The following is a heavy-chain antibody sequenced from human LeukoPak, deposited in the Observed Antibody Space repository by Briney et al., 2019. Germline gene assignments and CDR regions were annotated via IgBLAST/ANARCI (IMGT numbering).Heavy chain of an antibody. Sequence: GGSLRLSCAASGFTFSSYAMSWVRQAPGEGLQWVSGISGSGGSTYYADSVKGRFTISRDNSKNTLYLQMNSLRAEDTAVYYCAKDQNQGGAYNWFDPWGQGTLVTVSS. D-gene: IGHD3-16*01. CDR3: AKDQNQGGAYNWFDP. CDR1: GFTFSSYA. V-gene: IGHV3-23*01. CDR2: ISGSGGST. J-gene: IGHJ5*02.